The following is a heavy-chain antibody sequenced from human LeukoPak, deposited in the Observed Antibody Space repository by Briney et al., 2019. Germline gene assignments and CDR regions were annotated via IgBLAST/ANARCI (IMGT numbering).Heavy chain of an antibody. CDR2: INHSGST. CDR1: GGSFSGYY. V-gene: IGHV4-34*01. D-gene: IGHD3-10*01. Sequence: PSETLSLTCAVYGGSFSGYYWSWIRQPPGKGLEWIGEINHSGSTNYNPSLKSRVTISVDTSKNQFSLKLSSVTAADTAVYYCARGRITMARGVIDYWGQGTLVTVSS. CDR3: ARGRITMARGVIDY. J-gene: IGHJ4*02.